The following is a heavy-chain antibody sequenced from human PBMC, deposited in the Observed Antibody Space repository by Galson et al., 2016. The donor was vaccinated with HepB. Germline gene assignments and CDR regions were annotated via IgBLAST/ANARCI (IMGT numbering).Heavy chain of an antibody. CDR2: ISSSSSYI. CDR3: ARASGYNWNYLMIFNYFDY. J-gene: IGHJ4*02. D-gene: IGHD1-7*01. Sequence: SLRLYCAASGFTFRSYSMNWVRQAPGKGLEWVSSISSSSSYIYYAGSVKGRSTIARDNAKNSLYLQMNSLRAEDTAVYYCARASGYNWNYLMIFNYFDYWGQGTLVTVSS. CDR1: GFTFRSYS. V-gene: IGHV3-21*01.